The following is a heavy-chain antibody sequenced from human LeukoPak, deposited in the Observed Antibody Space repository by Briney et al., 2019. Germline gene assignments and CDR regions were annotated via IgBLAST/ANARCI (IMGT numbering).Heavy chain of an antibody. V-gene: IGHV4-59*08. CDR3: ARQLEREAGYRRPHDAFDI. J-gene: IGHJ3*02. Sequence: SETLSLTCTVSGGSISSYYWSWIRQPPGKGLEWIGYIYYSGSTNYNPSLKSRVTISVDTSKNQFSLKLSSVTAADTAVYYCARQLEREAGYRRPHDAFDIWGQGTMVTVSS. CDR2: IYYSGST. CDR1: GGSISSYY. D-gene: IGHD6-13*01.